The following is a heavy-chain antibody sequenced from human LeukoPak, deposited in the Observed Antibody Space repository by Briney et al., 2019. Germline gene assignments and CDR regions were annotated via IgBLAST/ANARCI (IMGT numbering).Heavy chain of an antibody. CDR2: ISSSGSTI. Sequence: SGGSLRLSCAASGFTFSNYYMSWIRQAPGKGLEWVSYISSSGSTIYYADSVTGRFSISRDNSKHPLFLQMDSLRAEDTAVYYCTREGGPMAVTRERYYFDHWGQGTLVTVSS. CDR1: GFTFSNYY. CDR3: TREGGPMAVTRERYYFDH. V-gene: IGHV3-11*04. J-gene: IGHJ4*02. D-gene: IGHD4-17*01.